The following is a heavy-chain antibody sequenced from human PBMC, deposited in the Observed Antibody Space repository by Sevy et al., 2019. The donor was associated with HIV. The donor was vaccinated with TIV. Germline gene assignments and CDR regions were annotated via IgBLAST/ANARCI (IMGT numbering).Heavy chain of an antibody. CDR1: GFTFSSHA. Sequence: GGSLRLSCAASGFTFSSHAMHWVRQAPGKGLEWMTIISYDGSNKNHADSVKGRFTISRDNSKNTLCLQMNSLRPEDTAVYYCARAPGAVIAAGPYDLDYWGQGTLVTVSS. J-gene: IGHJ4*02. CDR2: ISYDGSNK. D-gene: IGHD6-13*01. CDR3: ARAPGAVIAAGPYDLDY. V-gene: IGHV3-30*04.